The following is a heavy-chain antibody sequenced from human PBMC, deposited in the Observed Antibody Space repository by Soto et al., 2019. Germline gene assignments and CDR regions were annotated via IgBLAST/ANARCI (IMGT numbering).Heavy chain of an antibody. Sequence: HPGGSLRLSCAASGFTFNKHGMHWVRQAPGKGLEWVAVISYDGSNQYYADSVKGRFTISRDNSKNTVYLQMTTLRREDAAVYYCAKAHGYSSGWRADSWGQGTRVTVSS. J-gene: IGHJ4*02. CDR2: ISYDGSNQ. CDR1: GFTFNKHG. CDR3: AKAHGYSSGWRADS. V-gene: IGHV3-30*18. D-gene: IGHD6-19*01.